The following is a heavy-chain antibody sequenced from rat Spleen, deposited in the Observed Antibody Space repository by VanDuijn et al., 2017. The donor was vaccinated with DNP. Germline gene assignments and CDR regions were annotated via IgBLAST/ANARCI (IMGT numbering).Heavy chain of an antibody. CDR1: GFTFNNYW. V-gene: IGHV5-31*01. J-gene: IGHJ2*01. D-gene: IGHD4-3*01. Sequence: EVQLVESGGDLVQPGRSLKLSCVASGFTFNNYWMTWIRHVPGKGLEWVASITSSGGSTNYRDSVKGRFTISRENAKSSLSLQMDSLRSEDTATYYCATRNSGYGGYFDYWGQGVMVTVSS. CDR2: ITSSGGST. CDR3: ATRNSGYGGYFDY.